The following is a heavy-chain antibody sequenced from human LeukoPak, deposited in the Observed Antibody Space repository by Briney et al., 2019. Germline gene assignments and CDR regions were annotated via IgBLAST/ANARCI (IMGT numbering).Heavy chain of an antibody. Sequence: SETLSLTCTASGGSISSGDYYWSWIRQPPGKGLEWLGYIYNSGSTYYNPSLKSRVTISVDTSKNQFSLRLTSMTAADAAVYYCVRDRELTYWGQGTLVTVSS. V-gene: IGHV4-61*08. D-gene: IGHD5-24*01. CDR1: GGSISSGDYY. CDR3: VRDRELTY. CDR2: IYNSGST. J-gene: IGHJ4*02.